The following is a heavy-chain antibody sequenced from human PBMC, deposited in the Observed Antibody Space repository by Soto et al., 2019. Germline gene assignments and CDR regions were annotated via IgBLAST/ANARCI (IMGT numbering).Heavy chain of an antibody. CDR2: ISSSSSYI. CDR3: ARDMPTIFGVVMTTGLDY. V-gene: IGHV3-21*01. D-gene: IGHD3-3*01. J-gene: IGHJ4*02. CDR1: GFTFSSYS. Sequence: EVQLVESGGGLVKPGGSLRLSCAASGFTFSSYSMNWVRQAPGKGLEWVSSISSSSSYIYYADSVKGRFTISRDNAKNSLYLQMNSLRAEDTAVYYCARDMPTIFGVVMTTGLDYWGQGTLVTVSS.